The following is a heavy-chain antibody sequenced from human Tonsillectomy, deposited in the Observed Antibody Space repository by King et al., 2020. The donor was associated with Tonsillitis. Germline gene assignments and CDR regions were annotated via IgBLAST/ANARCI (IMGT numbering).Heavy chain of an antibody. CDR2: IISALGVA. V-gene: IGHV1-69*09. Sequence: QLVQSGAEVKKPGSSVKVSCKTSGGTFSNYAISWVRQAPGQGLEWMGRIISALGVANYAQKFQGRITITADTSTSTAYLELSSLRSEDTAVYYCARDAGYCSGGSCYGYYFYYMDVWGTGTTVTVSS. CDR1: GGTFSNYA. J-gene: IGHJ6*03. D-gene: IGHD2-15*01. CDR3: ARDAGYCSGGSCYGYYFYYMDV.